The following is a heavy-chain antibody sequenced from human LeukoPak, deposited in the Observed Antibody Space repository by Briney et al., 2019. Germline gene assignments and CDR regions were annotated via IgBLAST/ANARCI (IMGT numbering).Heavy chain of an antibody. V-gene: IGHV4-34*01. CDR1: GGSFSGYY. Sequence: SETLSLTCAVYGGSFSGYYWSWIRQSPGKGLEWIGEINHSGSTNYNPSLKSRVTISVDTSKNQFSLKLSSVTAADTAVYYCASHYYDSSGYHMGIDYWGQGTLVTVSS. CDR3: ASHYYDSSGYHMGIDY. CDR2: INHSGST. J-gene: IGHJ4*02. D-gene: IGHD3-22*01.